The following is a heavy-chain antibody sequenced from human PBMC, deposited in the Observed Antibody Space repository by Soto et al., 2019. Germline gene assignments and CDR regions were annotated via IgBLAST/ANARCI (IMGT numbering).Heavy chain of an antibody. CDR3: ARVRFRFLEWLGSEG. CDR1: GGTFSSYA. Sequence: QVQLVQSGAEVKKPGSSVKVSCKASGGTFSSYAFSWVRQAPGQGLEWMGGIIPIFGTANYAQKFQGRVTINADESTSTAYMELSSLRSEDTAVYYCARVRFRFLEWLGSEGWGQGTLVTVSS. CDR2: IIPIFGTA. J-gene: IGHJ4*02. V-gene: IGHV1-69*12. D-gene: IGHD3-3*01.